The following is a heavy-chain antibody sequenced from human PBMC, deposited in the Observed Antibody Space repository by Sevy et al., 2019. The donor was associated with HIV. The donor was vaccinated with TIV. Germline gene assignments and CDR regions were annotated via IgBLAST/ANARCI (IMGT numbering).Heavy chain of an antibody. CDR3: AALVSCGRACYYLHY. CDR1: GYTFTDYE. D-gene: IGHD2-21*02. V-gene: IGHV1-8*01. Sequence: GSVKVSCKASGYTFTDYEINWVRQASGQGLEWMGWVIPNSGQTAYAQKFQGRVTMTTSTSTGTAYMELSGLRSEDTATYYCAALVSCGRACYYLHYWGQGTLVTVSS. J-gene: IGHJ4*02. CDR2: VIPNSGQT.